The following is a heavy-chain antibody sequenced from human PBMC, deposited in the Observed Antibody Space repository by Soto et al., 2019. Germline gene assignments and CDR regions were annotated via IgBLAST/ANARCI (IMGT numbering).Heavy chain of an antibody. CDR1: GFTFSSYG. V-gene: IGHV3-30*03. D-gene: IGHD3-3*01. J-gene: IGHJ4*02. CDR2: ISYDGSNK. Sequence: GESLKISCAASGFTFSSYGMHWVRQAPGKGLEWVAVISYDGSNKYYADSVKGRFTISRDNAKNSLYLQMNSLRAEDTAVYYCAREHVTIFDGGQQGDYWGQGTLVTVSS. CDR3: AREHVTIFDGGQQGDY.